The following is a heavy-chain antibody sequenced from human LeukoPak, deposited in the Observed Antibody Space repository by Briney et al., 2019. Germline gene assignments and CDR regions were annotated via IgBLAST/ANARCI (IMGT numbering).Heavy chain of an antibody. V-gene: IGHV3-23*01. CDR1: GFTFSSIA. D-gene: IGHD1-26*01. J-gene: IGHJ4*02. Sequence: GGSLRLSCAASGFTFSSIAMSCVRQAPDKGLEWVSTISGSGGGTYYADSVKGRFTISRDDSKNTLYLQMNSLRADDTAVYYFAKDLGRYPNNFFDYWGQGNLVTVSS. CDR3: AKDLGRYPNNFFDY. CDR2: ISGSGGGT.